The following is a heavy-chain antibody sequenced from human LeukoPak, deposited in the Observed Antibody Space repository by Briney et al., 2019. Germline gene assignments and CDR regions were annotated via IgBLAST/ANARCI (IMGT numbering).Heavy chain of an antibody. CDR3: AGGNAMDV. Sequence: GGSLRLSCAASGFTFSDYYMSWVRQAPGKGLEGVANIKKDGSGISYVDSVKGRFIISRDNTRNSLYLQMNSLTVEDTAVYFCAGGNAMDVWGKGTAVTVSS. V-gene: IGHV3-7*03. CDR2: IKKDGSGI. J-gene: IGHJ6*04. CDR1: GFTFSDYY.